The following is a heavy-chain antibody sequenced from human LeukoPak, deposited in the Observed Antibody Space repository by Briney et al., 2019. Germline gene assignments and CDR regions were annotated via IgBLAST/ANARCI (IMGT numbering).Heavy chain of an antibody. CDR3: ARREDFTDFDY. J-gene: IGHJ4*02. CDR1: GYTFTSYY. CDR2: INPSGGST. D-gene: IGHD1-26*01. V-gene: IGHV1-46*01. Sequence: ASVKVSCKASGYTFTSYYMHWVRQAPGQGLEWMGIINPSGGSTTYAQKFQGRVTMTRDTSTKTVYMELSSLRSEDTAVYYCARREDFTDFDYWGQGTLVTVSS.